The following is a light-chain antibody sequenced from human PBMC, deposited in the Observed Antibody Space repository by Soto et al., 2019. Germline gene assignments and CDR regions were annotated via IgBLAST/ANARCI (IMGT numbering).Light chain of an antibody. CDR3: QQSYSTPT. CDR2: AAS. J-gene: IGKJ3*01. Sequence: DVQMTQSPSSLSASVGDRVTITCRASQSITNYLNWYQQKPGKAPKLLIYAASSLQSGVPSRLSGSRSGTDFTLTISSLQPEDFATYYCQQSYSTPTFGPGTKVDIK. V-gene: IGKV1-39*01. CDR1: QSITNY.